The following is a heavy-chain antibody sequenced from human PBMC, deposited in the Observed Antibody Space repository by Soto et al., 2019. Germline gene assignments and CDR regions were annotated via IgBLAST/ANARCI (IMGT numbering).Heavy chain of an antibody. Sequence: GGSLRLSCAASGFTFSNAWMNWVRQAPGKGLEWVGRIKSKTDGGTTDYAAPVKGRFTISRDDSKNTLYLQMNSLKTEDTAVYYCTTDVRLPRIAVAGRVKILWGQGTLVTVSS. CDR2: IKSKTDGGTT. J-gene: IGHJ4*02. CDR3: TTDVRLPRIAVAGRVKIL. D-gene: IGHD6-19*01. CDR1: GFTFSNAW. V-gene: IGHV3-15*07.